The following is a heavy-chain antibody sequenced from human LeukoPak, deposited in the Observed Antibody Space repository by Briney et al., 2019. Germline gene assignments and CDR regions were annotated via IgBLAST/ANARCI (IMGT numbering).Heavy chain of an antibody. CDR3: ARGPRAGATQATVTTIWFDP. CDR2: SYYSGST. Sequence: SETLSLTGTVSGGSSSSGGYYWRWIRQHPERGREWIAYSYYSGSTYYNPSLNSRVTISVDPSKNQFSLKLSSVTAADTAVYYCARGPRAGATQATVTTIWFDPWGQGTLVTVSS. CDR1: GGSSSSGGYY. J-gene: IGHJ5*02. D-gene: IGHD4-11*01. V-gene: IGHV4-31*03.